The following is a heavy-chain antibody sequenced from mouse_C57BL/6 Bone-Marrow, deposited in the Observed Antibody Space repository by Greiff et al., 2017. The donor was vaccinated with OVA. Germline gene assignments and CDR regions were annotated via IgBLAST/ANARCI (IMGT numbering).Heavy chain of an antibody. CDR2: IYPGSGST. J-gene: IGHJ4*01. Sequence: QVQLKQPGAELVKPGASVKMSCKASGYTFTSYWITWVKQRPGQGLEWIGDIYPGSGSTNYNEKFKSKATLTVDTSSSTAYMQLSSLTSEDSAVYYCASPHYYGSSYYAMDYWGQGTSVTVSS. CDR3: ASPHYYGSSYYAMDY. D-gene: IGHD1-1*01. CDR1: GYTFTSYW. V-gene: IGHV1-55*01.